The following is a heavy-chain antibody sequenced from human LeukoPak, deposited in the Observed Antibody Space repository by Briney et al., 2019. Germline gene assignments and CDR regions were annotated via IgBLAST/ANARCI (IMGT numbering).Heavy chain of an antibody. Sequence: ASVKVSCKASGYTFTSYGISWVRQAPGQGLEWMGWISAYNGNTNYAQKLQGRVTMTTDTSTSTAYMELRSLRSDDTAVYYCARAPSGYYNELWFQHWGQGTLVTVSS. J-gene: IGHJ1*01. D-gene: IGHD3-22*01. CDR1: GYTFTSYG. CDR3: ARAPSGYYNELWFQH. CDR2: ISAYNGNT. V-gene: IGHV1-18*01.